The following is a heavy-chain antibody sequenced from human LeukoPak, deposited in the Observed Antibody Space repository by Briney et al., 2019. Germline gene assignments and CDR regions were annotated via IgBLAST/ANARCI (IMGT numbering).Heavy chain of an antibody. Sequence: SETLSLTCTVSGGSISSYYWSWIRQPPGKGLEWIGYIYYSGSTNYNPSLKSRVTISVDTSKNQFSLKLSSVTAADTAVYYCARGGDSSSWYNYYYGMDVWGQGTTVTVSS. CDR2: IYYSGST. CDR1: GGSISSYY. J-gene: IGHJ6*02. D-gene: IGHD6-13*01. V-gene: IGHV4-59*01. CDR3: ARGGDSSSWYNYYYGMDV.